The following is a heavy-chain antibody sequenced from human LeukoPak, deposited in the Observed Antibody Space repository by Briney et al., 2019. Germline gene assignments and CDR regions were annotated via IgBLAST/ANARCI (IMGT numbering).Heavy chain of an antibody. V-gene: IGHV3-11*01. D-gene: IGHD2-2*01. CDR3: ARVARYYSSTSCYHYYYYMDV. CDR1: GFTFSDYY. J-gene: IGHJ6*03. Sequence: GGSLRLSCAASGFTFSDYYMSWIRQAPGKGLEWVSYISRSGSTIYYADSVKGRFTISRDNAKNSLYLQMNSLRAEDTAVYYCARVARYYSSTSCYHYYYYMDVWGKGTTVTVSS. CDR2: ISRSGSTI.